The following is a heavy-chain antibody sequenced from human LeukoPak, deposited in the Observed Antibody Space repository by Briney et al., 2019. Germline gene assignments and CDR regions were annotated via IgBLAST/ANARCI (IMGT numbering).Heavy chain of an antibody. V-gene: IGHV3-72*01. Sequence: GGSLRLSCAASGFSFSNHYINWVRQTPGKGLEWVGRTRNKAESYKTEYAASVQGRFTISRDDSKKSLFLHMNSLKTEDTAVYYCTTDWYYYDSSGYYPIFWGQGTLVTVSS. CDR3: TTDWYYYDSSGYYPIF. CDR2: TRNKAESYKT. D-gene: IGHD3-22*01. J-gene: IGHJ4*02. CDR1: GFSFSNHY.